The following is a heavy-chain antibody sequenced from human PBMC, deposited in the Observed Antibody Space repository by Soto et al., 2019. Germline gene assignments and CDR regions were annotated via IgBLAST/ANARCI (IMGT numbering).Heavy chain of an antibody. V-gene: IGHV1-18*01. CDR3: ARMVRGDDPYYYYGMDV. Sequence: QVQLVQSGAEVKKPGASVKVSCKASGYTFTSYGISWARQAPGQGLEWMGWISAYNGNTNYAQKLQGRVTMTTDTSTSTAYMELRSLRSDDTAVYYCARMVRGDDPYYYYGMDVWGQGTTVTVSS. J-gene: IGHJ6*02. CDR1: GYTFTSYG. CDR2: ISAYNGNT. D-gene: IGHD3-10*01.